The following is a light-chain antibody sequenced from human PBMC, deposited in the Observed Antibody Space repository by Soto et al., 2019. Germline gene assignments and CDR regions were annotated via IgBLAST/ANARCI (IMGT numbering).Light chain of an antibody. Sequence: IVLTQSPANLFVSPGERATLSCRASESVSDDLAWYQQKPGRAPRLLIYRASTRAAGVSARFSGSGSGTEFTLSISSLQPEDSAVYYCQQYYNWPPWTFGQGTKVDIK. J-gene: IGKJ1*01. V-gene: IGKV3-15*01. CDR1: ESVSDD. CDR3: QQYYNWPPWT. CDR2: RAS.